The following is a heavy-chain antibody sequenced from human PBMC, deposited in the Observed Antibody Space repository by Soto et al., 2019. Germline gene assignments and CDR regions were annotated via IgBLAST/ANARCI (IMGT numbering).Heavy chain of an antibody. CDR2: IFSNDET. Sequence: QVTLKESGPVLVKPTETLTLTCTVSGFSLSRVDVGVSWIRQPPGKALEWLAHIFSNDETVYSAPLKSRLTIIKDTSKSQVVLIMTNMDPVDTATYYCARISRYGYDFDYWGQGTLVTVSS. D-gene: IGHD5-12*01. V-gene: IGHV2-26*02. CDR3: ARISRYGYDFDY. J-gene: IGHJ4*02. CDR1: GFSLSRVDVG.